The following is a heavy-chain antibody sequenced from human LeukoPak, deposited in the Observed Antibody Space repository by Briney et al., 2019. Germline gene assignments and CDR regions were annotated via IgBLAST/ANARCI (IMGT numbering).Heavy chain of an antibody. CDR1: DYSISSGYY. CDR2: IYHSGST. V-gene: IGHV4-38-2*02. Sequence: SETLSLTCTVSDYSISSGYYWGWIRQPPGKGLEWIGSIYHSGSTNYNPSLKSRVTISVDTSKNQFSLKLSSVTAADTAVYYCARHLAVAGHFDYWGQGTLVTVSS. D-gene: IGHD6-19*01. CDR3: ARHLAVAGHFDY. J-gene: IGHJ4*02.